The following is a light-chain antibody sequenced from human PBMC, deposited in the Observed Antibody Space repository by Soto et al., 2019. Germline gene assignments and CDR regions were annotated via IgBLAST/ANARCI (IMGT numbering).Light chain of an antibody. Sequence: DIVMTQSPDSLGVSLGERATISCKSSQSVLYSSNNKNYLAWYQQKPGQPPKLIIYWASIRETGVPDRFSGSGSGADFTLDISSLQAEDVAVYYYQQYYSNPQTFGQGTKVDIK. V-gene: IGKV4-1*01. CDR3: QQYYSNPQT. CDR2: WAS. CDR1: QSVLYSSNNKNY. J-gene: IGKJ1*01.